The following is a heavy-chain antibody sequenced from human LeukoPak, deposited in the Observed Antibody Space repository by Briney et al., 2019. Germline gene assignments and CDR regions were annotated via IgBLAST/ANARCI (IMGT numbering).Heavy chain of an antibody. CDR1: GGTFSSYA. J-gene: IGHJ6*02. CDR3: AREYCSSTSCYVVDYYYYYGMDV. D-gene: IGHD2-2*01. Sequence: ASVKVSCKASGGTFSSYAISWVRQAPGQGLEWMGRIIPILGIANYAQKFQGRVTITADKSTSTAYMELSSLRSEDTAVYYCAREYCSSTSCYVVDYYYYYGMDVWGQGTTVTVSS. CDR2: IIPILGIA. V-gene: IGHV1-69*04.